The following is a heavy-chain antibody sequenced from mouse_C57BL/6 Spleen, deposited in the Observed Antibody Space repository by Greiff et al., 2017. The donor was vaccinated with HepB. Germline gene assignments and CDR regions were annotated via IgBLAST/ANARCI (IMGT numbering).Heavy chain of an antibody. J-gene: IGHJ3*01. D-gene: IGHD2-3*01. V-gene: IGHV1-15*01. Sequence: VRPGASVTLSCKASGYTFTDYEMHWVKQTPVHGLEWIGAIDPETGGTAYNQKFKGKAILTADKSSSTAYMELRSLTSEDSAVYYCTRDGYYEGFAYWGQGTLVTVSA. CDR1: GYTFTDYE. CDR3: TRDGYYEGFAY. CDR2: IDPETGGT.